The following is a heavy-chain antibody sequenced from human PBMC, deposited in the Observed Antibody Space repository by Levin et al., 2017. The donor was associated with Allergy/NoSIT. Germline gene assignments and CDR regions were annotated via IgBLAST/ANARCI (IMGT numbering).Heavy chain of an antibody. D-gene: IGHD1-26*01. Sequence: GESLKISCKASGYTFSSYDINWVRQATGQGLEWMGWMNPNSGNTGYAQKFQGRVTMTRNNSISTAYMELSSLRSEDTAVYYCARATGGVGGNWFDPWGQGTLVTVSS. CDR2: MNPNSGNT. J-gene: IGHJ5*02. CDR3: ARATGGVGGNWFDP. V-gene: IGHV1-8*02. CDR1: GYTFSSYD.